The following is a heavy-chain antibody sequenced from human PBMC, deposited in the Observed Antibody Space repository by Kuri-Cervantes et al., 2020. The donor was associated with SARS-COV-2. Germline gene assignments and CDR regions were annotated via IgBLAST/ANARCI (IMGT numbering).Heavy chain of an antibody. CDR2: INPNSGGT. D-gene: IGHD1-26*01. V-gene: IGHV1-2*02. CDR3: ARDSAPTGGATGDWFDP. CDR1: GYTFTSYG. J-gene: IGHJ5*02. Sequence: ASVKVSCKASGYTFTSYGISWVRQAPGQGLEWMGWINPNSGGTNYAQKFQGRVTMTRDTSISTAYMELSRLRSDDTAVYYCARDSAPTGGATGDWFDPWGQGTLVTVSS.